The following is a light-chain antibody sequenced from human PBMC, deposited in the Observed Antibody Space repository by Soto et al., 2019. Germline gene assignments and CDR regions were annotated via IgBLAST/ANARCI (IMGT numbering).Light chain of an antibody. CDR1: SSNIGSNT. J-gene: IGLJ2*01. CDR2: SNN. Sequence: QSVLTQPPSASGTPGQRVTISCSGSSSNIGSNTVNCYQQLPGTAPKLLIYSNNQRPSGVPDRFSGSKSGTSASVAISGLQSEDAADYYCAAWDDSLNGVVFGGGTTLNVL. V-gene: IGLV1-44*01. CDR3: AAWDDSLNGVV.